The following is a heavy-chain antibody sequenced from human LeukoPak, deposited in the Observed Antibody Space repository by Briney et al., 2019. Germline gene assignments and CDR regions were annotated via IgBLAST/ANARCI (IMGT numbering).Heavy chain of an antibody. J-gene: IGHJ5*02. CDR1: GFTFSSYG. CDR3: ARVVYPSSSGGYSGYDYDWFDP. V-gene: IGHV3-7*01. Sequence: GGSLRLSCAASGFTFSSYGMHWVRQAPGKGLEWVSNIKHDGSEKSYVDSVKRRFTISRDNAKNSLYLQMNSLRAEDTAVYYCARVVYPSSSGGYSGYDYDWFDPWGQGTLVTVSS. D-gene: IGHD5-12*01. CDR2: IKHDGSEK.